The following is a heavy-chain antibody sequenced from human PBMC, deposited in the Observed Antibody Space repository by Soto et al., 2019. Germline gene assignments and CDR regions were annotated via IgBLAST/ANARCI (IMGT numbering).Heavy chain of an antibody. CDR2: LNAGNSNR. CDR1: GYTFTSYA. Sequence: QVQLVQSGAEVKKPGASVKVSCKASGYTFTSYAIHWVRQAPGQRLEWLGWLNAGNSNREYSQKFQGRIIMTKDTSASTAYMELNSLISEDTAVYYCARGYDYVWGSYRSDAFDIWGQGTMVTVSS. J-gene: IGHJ3*02. CDR3: ARGYDYVWGSYRSDAFDI. D-gene: IGHD3-16*02. V-gene: IGHV1-3*01.